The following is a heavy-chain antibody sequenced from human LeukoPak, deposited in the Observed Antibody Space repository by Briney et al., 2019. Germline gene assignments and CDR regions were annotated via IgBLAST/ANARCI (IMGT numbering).Heavy chain of an antibody. CDR2: INPDGRDT. J-gene: IGHJ1*01. CDR1: GFTFNRCW. V-gene: IGHV3-7*01. Sequence: PGGSLRLPCVVSGFTFNRCWMNWVRQAPGKGLEWVAHINPDGRDTYYVDSVKGRFTISRDNAQNSMYLQMNSLRVEDTAVYYCTSWGDTTAEYFQRWGQGTLVTVPS. D-gene: IGHD2-21*02. CDR3: TSWGDTTAEYFQR.